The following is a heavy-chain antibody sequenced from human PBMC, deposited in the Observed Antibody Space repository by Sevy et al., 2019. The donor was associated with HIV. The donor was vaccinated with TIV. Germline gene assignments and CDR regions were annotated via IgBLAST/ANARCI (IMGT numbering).Heavy chain of an antibody. CDR2: IYYTGST. CDR3: TRAPPVRSGDDSLNWFDP. J-gene: IGHJ5*02. Sequence: SETLSLTCTVSGGSISAYYWSWIRQPPGKALEYVGYIYYTGSTNYNPSLKNRVTMSVDRSKNQFSLKWSSVTAADTAVYYCTRAPPVRSGDDSLNWFDPWGPGTLVTVSS. CDR1: GGSISAYY. D-gene: IGHD5-12*01. V-gene: IGHV4-59*01.